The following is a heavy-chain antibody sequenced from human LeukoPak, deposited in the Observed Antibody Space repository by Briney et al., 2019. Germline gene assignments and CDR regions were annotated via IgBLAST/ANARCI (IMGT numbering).Heavy chain of an antibody. CDR3: ARRGYCSGGDCLYFFDY. CDR2: ISASGGST. V-gene: IGHV3-23*01. J-gene: IGHJ4*02. Sequence: GGSQRLSCAASGFTFSGYAMSWVRQAPGKGLEWVSFISASGGSTYYADSVKGRLTISRDNSKNTLYLKMNSLRAEDTAVYYCARRGYCSGGDCLYFFDYWGQGTLVTVSS. CDR1: GFTFSGYA. D-gene: IGHD2-15*01.